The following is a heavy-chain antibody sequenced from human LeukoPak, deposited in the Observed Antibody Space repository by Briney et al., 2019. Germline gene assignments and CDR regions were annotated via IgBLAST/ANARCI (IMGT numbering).Heavy chain of an antibody. Sequence: PGGSLRLSCAASGFAFSYYYMSWIRQAPGEGLEWVSYISNTTTYTNYADSVKGRFTISRDNAKNSLYLQMNSLRAEDTAVYYCARVGGYSGYGEDAFDIWGQGTMVTVSS. CDR3: ARVGGYSGYGEDAFDI. V-gene: IGHV3-11*06. D-gene: IGHD5-12*01. CDR2: ISNTTTYT. CDR1: GFAFSYYY. J-gene: IGHJ3*02.